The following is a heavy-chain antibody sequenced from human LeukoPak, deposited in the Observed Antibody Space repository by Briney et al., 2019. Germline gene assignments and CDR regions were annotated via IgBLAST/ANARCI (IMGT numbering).Heavy chain of an antibody. D-gene: IGHD2/OR15-2a*01. CDR2: ISYDGSNK. Sequence: GSLRLSCAASGFTFSSYGMHWVRQAPGKGLEWVAVISYDGSNKYYADSVKGRFTISRDNSKNTLYLQMNSLRAEDTAVYYCANPEYYSDAFDIWGQGTMVTVSS. CDR3: ANPEYYSDAFDI. CDR1: GFTFSSYG. V-gene: IGHV3-30*18. J-gene: IGHJ3*02.